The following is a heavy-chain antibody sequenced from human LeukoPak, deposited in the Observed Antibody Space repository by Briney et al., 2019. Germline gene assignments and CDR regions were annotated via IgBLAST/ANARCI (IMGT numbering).Heavy chain of an antibody. D-gene: IGHD3-9*01. Sequence: ASVTVSCKTSGYTFTDYYLHWVRQAPGQGLEWMGWINPNSGGTNYAQKFQARVSITRDASISTAYMQLSRLRFDDTAVYYCARSPHILTGENFDYWGQGTLLTVSS. CDR3: ARSPHILTGENFDY. CDR2: INPNSGGT. V-gene: IGHV1-2*02. CDR1: GYTFTDYY. J-gene: IGHJ4*02.